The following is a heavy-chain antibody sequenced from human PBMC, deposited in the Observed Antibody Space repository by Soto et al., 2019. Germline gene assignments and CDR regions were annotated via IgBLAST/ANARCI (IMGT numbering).Heavy chain of an antibody. J-gene: IGHJ4*02. CDR1: GYTFTDYG. Sequence: QVHLVQSGAEVREPGASVKVSCKASGYTFTDYGITWVRQAPGQGLEWMGWISTYNGDTEYAQNFQGRVTMTADTSTSPAYMDLRSLRSDDTAVYYCARDYDYVWGTHRPTQYYWGQGTPVTVSS. V-gene: IGHV1-18*01. D-gene: IGHD3-16*02. CDR3: ARDYDYVWGTHRPTQYY. CDR2: ISTYNGDT.